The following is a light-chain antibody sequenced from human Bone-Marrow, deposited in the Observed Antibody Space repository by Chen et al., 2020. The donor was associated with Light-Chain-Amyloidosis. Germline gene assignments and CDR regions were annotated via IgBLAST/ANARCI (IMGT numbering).Light chain of an antibody. CDR1: DLPTKY. CDR3: QSADSSGTDEVI. V-gene: IGLV3-25*03. J-gene: IGLJ2*01. CDR2: RDT. Sequence: SYELTQPPSVSVSTGQTARITSYGADLPTKYASWYQQKPGQAPVLVIHRDTERPSGISERFSGSSSGTTATLTISGVQAEDEADYHGQSADSSGTDEVIFGGGTKLTVL.